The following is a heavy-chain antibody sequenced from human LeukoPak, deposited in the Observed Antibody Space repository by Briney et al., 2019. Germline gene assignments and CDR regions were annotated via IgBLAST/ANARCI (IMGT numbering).Heavy chain of an antibody. Sequence: GASVKVSCTASGYTFTSYYIHWVRQAPGQGLEWMGIINPAGGSTTYAQKFQGRVTMTEDTSTDTAYMELSSLRSEDTAVYYCATAIYYYDSSGYSSAFDIWGQGTMVTVSS. CDR3: ATAIYYYDSSGYSSAFDI. D-gene: IGHD3-22*01. V-gene: IGHV1-46*01. J-gene: IGHJ3*02. CDR1: GYTFTSYY. CDR2: INPAGGST.